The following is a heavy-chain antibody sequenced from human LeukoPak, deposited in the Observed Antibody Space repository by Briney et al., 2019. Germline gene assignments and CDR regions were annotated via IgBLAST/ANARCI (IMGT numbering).Heavy chain of an antibody. CDR2: ICYGGTT. CDR3: ARGYCSGGSCPGLDYYYYMDV. D-gene: IGHD2-15*01. CDR1: GGSTNRDEHC. V-gene: IGHV4-39*07. J-gene: IGHJ6*03. Sequence: SETLSLTCAVSGGSTNRDEHCWAWVRQPPGKGLEWTASICYGGTTYYNPSLKSRVTISVDTSTNKFSLKLSSVTAADTAVYYCARGYCSGGSCPGLDYYYYMDVWGKGTTVTVSS.